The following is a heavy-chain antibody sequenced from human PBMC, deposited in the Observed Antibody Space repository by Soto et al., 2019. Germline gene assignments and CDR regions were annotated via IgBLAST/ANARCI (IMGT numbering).Heavy chain of an antibody. Sequence: QVQLVESGGGVVQPGRSLRLSCAASGFTFSSYGMHWVRQAPGKGLEWVAVIWYDGSNKYYADSVKGRFTISRDNSKNTLYLQMNSLIAEDTAVYYCARDRYSYDSGWFDPWGQGTLVTVSS. D-gene: IGHD5-18*01. CDR1: GFTFSSYG. J-gene: IGHJ5*02. CDR3: ARDRYSYDSGWFDP. V-gene: IGHV3-33*01. CDR2: IWYDGSNK.